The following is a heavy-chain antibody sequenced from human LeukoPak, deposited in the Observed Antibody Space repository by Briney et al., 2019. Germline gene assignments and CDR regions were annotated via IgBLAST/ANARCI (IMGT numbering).Heavy chain of an antibody. D-gene: IGHD6-13*01. J-gene: IGHJ4*02. CDR3: ARALYTSRSYLATFSPTNFDY. CDR2: INPNTGGT. Sequence: ASVKVSCKASGYTFTDYYMHWVRQAPGQGLEWMGWINPNTGGTKYAQQFQGRITMARDTSISTPYMELSWLRSDDTAVYYCARALYTSRSYLATFSPTNFDYWGQGTLVTVSS. V-gene: IGHV1-2*02. CDR1: GYTFTDYY.